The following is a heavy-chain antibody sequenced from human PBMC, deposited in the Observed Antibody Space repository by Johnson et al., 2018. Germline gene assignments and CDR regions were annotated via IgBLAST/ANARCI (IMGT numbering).Heavy chain of an antibody. J-gene: IGHJ3*02. V-gene: IGHV1-69*01. D-gene: IGHD2-2*01. Sequence: QVQLVQSGAEVKKPGSSVKVSCKASGGTSNNYAISWVRQAPGQGLEWMGGIIPIFGTTNYAQKFQGRVTITADESTSTAYMELCSLRSEDKAMYYCARSDIVGVPAATMYDYTFDIWGQGTMVTVAS. CDR2: IIPIFGTT. CDR1: GGTSNNYA. CDR3: ARSDIVGVPAATMYDYTFDI.